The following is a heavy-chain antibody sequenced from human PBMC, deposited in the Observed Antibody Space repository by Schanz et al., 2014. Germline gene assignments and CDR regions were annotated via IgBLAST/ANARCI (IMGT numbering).Heavy chain of an antibody. D-gene: IGHD3-10*01. V-gene: IGHV3-23*04. Sequence: VQLVESGGGLVKPGGSLRLSCAASGFTFSDYYMSWIRQAPGKGLQWVSGITGSSDTIVYADSVKGRFTNSRDNSKNTLYLQMNSLRADDSAVFYCAKQYASGTQAYFDSWGQGSLVTVSS. CDR1: GFTFSDYY. CDR2: ITGSSDTI. CDR3: AKQYASGTQAYFDS. J-gene: IGHJ4*02.